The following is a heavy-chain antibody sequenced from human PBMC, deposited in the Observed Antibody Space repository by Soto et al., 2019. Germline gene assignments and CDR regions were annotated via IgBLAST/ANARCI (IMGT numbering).Heavy chain of an antibody. Sequence: SETLSLTCTVSGGSISSGSYYWDWIRQPPGKGLEWIGSFSYSGSTYYNPSLKSRVTISVDTSNNHFSLRLSSVTAADTAVFFCARSVATILDYYYYYMDVWGKGTTVTVSS. J-gene: IGHJ6*03. CDR1: GGSISSGSYY. CDR3: ARSVATILDYYYYYMDV. D-gene: IGHD5-12*01. CDR2: FSYSGST. V-gene: IGHV4-39*07.